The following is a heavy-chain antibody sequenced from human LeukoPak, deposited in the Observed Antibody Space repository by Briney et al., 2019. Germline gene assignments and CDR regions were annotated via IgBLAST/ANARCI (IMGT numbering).Heavy chain of an antibody. CDR1: GGSINSGSYY. V-gene: IGHV4-61*09. CDR2: FYSSGST. CDR3: ATDFGDSSGWYRF. Sequence: PSETLSLTCTVSGGSINSGSYYWSWIRQPAGKGLEFIGHFYSSGSTNYNPSLKSRVSISVDTSKNQFSLEVTSVTAADTAVYYCATDFGDSSGWYRFWGQGTLVAVSS. J-gene: IGHJ4*02. D-gene: IGHD6-19*01.